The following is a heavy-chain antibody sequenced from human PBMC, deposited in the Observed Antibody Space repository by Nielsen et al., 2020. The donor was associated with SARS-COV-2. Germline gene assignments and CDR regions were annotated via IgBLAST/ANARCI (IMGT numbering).Heavy chain of an antibody. CDR2: IDPSDSCT. V-gene: IGHV5-10-1*01. Sequence: GESLKISCKGSGYSFPDYWISWVRQMPGKGLEWMGRIDPSDSCTNYSPSFQGHVTISADKSISTAYLQWSSLKASDTAMYYCARLTGYSYRTPDYWGQGTLVTVSS. CDR1: GYSFPDYW. D-gene: IGHD5-18*01. J-gene: IGHJ4*02. CDR3: ARLTGYSYRTPDY.